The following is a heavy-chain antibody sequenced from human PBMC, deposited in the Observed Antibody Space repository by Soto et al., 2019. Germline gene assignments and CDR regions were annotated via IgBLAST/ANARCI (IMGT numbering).Heavy chain of an antibody. CDR3: ARDLGHCSGGSCYSSYYYGMDV. CDR2: ISSSSSSI. J-gene: IGHJ6*02. D-gene: IGHD2-15*01. CDR1: GFTCGAYT. Sequence: GGSLRLSCAAAGFTCGAYTRNWVRQEPGKGLEWVSYISSSSSSIYYADSVKGRFTISRDNVKNSLYLRMNSLRDEDTAVYYCARDLGHCSGGSCYSSYYYGMDVWGQGTTVTVSS. V-gene: IGHV3-48*02.